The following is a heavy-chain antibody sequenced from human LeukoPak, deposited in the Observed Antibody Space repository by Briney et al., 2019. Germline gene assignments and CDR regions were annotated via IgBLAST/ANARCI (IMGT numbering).Heavy chain of an antibody. D-gene: IGHD5-18*01. Sequence: GGSLRLSCAASGFTFSNAWMSWVRQAPGKGLEWVGRIKSKPDGRPTEYAAPVKGRFTISRDDSKNTLYLQMTSLKTEDTAVYYCTRVDVDTAMVFDYWGQGTLVTVSS. J-gene: IGHJ4*02. CDR1: GFTFSNAW. V-gene: IGHV3-15*01. CDR2: IKSKPDGRPT. CDR3: TRVDVDTAMVFDY.